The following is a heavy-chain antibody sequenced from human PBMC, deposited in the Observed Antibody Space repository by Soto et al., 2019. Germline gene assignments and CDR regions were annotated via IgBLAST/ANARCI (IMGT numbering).Heavy chain of an antibody. D-gene: IGHD1-26*01. CDR3: ARDLSGSYEDMDV. CDR1: SXA. V-gene: IGHV6-1*01. Sequence: SXAWNCIRQSPSRGLEWLGRTYYRSKWYNDYAVSVKSRITINPDTSKNQFSLQLNSVTPEDTAVYYCARDLSGSYEDMDVWGQGTTVTVSS. J-gene: IGHJ6*02. CDR2: TYYRSKWYN.